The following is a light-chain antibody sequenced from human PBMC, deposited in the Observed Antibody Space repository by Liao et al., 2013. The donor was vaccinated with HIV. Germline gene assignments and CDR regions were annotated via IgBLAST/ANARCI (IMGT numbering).Light chain of an antibody. V-gene: IGLV3-1*01. Sequence: SDELTQPSSVSVSPGQTATITCSGDELGDKYASWYQQRPGQSPVLVIYQDTKRSSGIPERFSGSNSGNTATLTISGTQPMDEADYYCQAWDSSTGVFGGGTQLTVL. CDR3: QAWDSSTGV. CDR1: ELGDKY. J-gene: IGLJ3*02. CDR2: QDT.